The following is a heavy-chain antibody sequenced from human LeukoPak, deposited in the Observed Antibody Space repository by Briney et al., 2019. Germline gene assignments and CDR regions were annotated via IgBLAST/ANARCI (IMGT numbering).Heavy chain of an antibody. Sequence: PSGTLTLTCAVSGGSISSSNWWSWVRHPPGKGLEWIGENYHSGSTNYNQSLKSRVTISVDKSKNQFSLKLSSVTAADTAVYYCARDWCSSTSCYSFDPWGQGTLGTGSS. D-gene: IGHD2-2*01. CDR2: NYHSGST. J-gene: IGHJ5*02. CDR1: GGSISSSNW. V-gene: IGHV4-4*02. CDR3: ARDWCSSTSCYSFDP.